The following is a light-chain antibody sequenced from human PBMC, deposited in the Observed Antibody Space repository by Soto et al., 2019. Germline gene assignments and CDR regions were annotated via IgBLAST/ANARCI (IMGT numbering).Light chain of an antibody. CDR3: QQYYSVPPT. CDR2: TAS. Sequence: IRMTESPSSRCASIGDRVTITCRASQAIRSYLAWYQQKPGKAPNLLIYTASTLQSGVPSRFSGSGSVSDFTLTISCLQSEDFPTYYCQQYYSVPPTFGQGTKVDIK. V-gene: IGKV1-8*01. J-gene: IGKJ1*01. CDR1: QAIRSY.